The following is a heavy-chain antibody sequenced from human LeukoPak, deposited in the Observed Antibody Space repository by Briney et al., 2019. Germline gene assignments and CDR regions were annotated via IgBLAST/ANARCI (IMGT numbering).Heavy chain of an antibody. CDR2: IIPILGIA. D-gene: IGHD7-27*01. J-gene: IGHJ4*02. Sequence: GASVKVSCKASGGTFSSYAISWVRQAPGQGLEWMGRIIPILGIANYAQKFQGRVTMTTDTSTSTAYMELRSLRSDDTAVYYCARAGSEPYWGYWGQGTLVTVSS. V-gene: IGHV1-69*04. CDR3: ARAGSEPYWGY. CDR1: GGTFSSYA.